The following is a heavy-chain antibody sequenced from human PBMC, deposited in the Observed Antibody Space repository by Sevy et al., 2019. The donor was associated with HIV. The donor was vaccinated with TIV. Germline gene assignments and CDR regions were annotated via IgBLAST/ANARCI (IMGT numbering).Heavy chain of an antibody. Sequence: SETLSLTCTVSGGSISTSSYYWGWIRQPPGKGLEWIGNSFYSGTTYYNPSLKSLVTISVDTSKNQFSLKLSSVTAADTAVYYCARLASRLRDNWSDPWGQGTLVTVSS. CDR2: SFYSGTT. CDR3: ARLASRLRDNWSDP. D-gene: IGHD3-16*01. J-gene: IGHJ5*02. CDR1: GGSISTSSYY. V-gene: IGHV4-39*01.